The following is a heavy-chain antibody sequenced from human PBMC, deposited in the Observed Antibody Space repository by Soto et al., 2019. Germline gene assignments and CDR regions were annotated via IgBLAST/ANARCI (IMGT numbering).Heavy chain of an antibody. J-gene: IGHJ4*02. CDR3: VTGSEAGYFDY. CDR2: INHSGST. Sequence: SETLSLTCAVYGGSFSGYYWSWIRQPPGKGLEWIGEINHSGSTNYNPSLKSRVTISVDTSKNQFSLKLSSVTAADTAVYYCVTGSEAGYFDYWGQGTLVTVSS. CDR1: GGSFSGYY. V-gene: IGHV4-34*01. D-gene: IGHD1-20*01.